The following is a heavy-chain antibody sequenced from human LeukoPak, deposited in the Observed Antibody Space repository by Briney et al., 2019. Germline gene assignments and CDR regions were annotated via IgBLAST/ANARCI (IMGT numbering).Heavy chain of an antibody. Sequence: SETLSLTCAVYGGSFSGYYWSWIRQPPGKGLEWIGEFNHSGSTNYNPSLKSRVTISVDTSKNQFSLKLSSVTAADTAVYYCARDLIAVVPAATVDYYYYGMDVWGQGTTVTVSS. D-gene: IGHD2-2*01. CDR3: ARDLIAVVPAATVDYYYYGMDV. CDR2: FNHSGST. CDR1: GGSFSGYY. J-gene: IGHJ6*02. V-gene: IGHV4-34*01.